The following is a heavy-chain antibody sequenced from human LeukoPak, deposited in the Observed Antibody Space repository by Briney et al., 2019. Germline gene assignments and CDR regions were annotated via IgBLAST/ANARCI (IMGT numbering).Heavy chain of an antibody. CDR3: AKDGSPIPTNAKWLDPGEDYYFYMDV. V-gene: IGHV3-43D*03. J-gene: IGHJ6*03. CDR1: GFTFDDCA. D-gene: IGHD3-22*01. Sequence: QPGGSLRLSCAASGFTFDDCAMHWVRQAPGKGLEWVSLISWDGGSTYYADSVKGRFTISRDNSKNSLYLQMNSLRAEDTALYYCAKDGSPIPTNAKWLDPGEDYYFYMDVWGKGTTVTVSS. CDR2: ISWDGGST.